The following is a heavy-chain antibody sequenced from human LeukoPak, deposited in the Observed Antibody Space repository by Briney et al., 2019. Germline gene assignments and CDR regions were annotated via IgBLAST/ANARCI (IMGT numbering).Heavy chain of an antibody. J-gene: IGHJ4*02. Sequence: GSGPTLVNPPQTLTLTCTFSGFSLSTSGMCVSWIRQPPVKALEWLARIDWDDCKYYNTALKTRLTISKDTYTTQVVLTMTNMDPVDAATYFCARIRLLGAATLVDYWGQGTLVTVSS. D-gene: IGHD1-26*01. CDR2: IDWDDCK. CDR3: ARIRLLGAATLVDY. CDR1: GFSLSTSGMC. V-gene: IGHV2-70*11.